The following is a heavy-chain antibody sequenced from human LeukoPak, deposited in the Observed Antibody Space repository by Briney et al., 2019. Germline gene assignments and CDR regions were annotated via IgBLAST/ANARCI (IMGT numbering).Heavy chain of an antibody. Sequence: GGSLRLSCAASGFTFSGYWMHWVRQAPGKGLVWVSRTNPDGSTTTYADSAKGRFTISRGNAKNTLYLQMNSLRAEDTALYYCARETPRGGRYYFDYWGQGALVTVSS. CDR1: GFTFSGYW. CDR3: ARETPRGGRYYFDY. V-gene: IGHV3-74*03. CDR2: TNPDGSTT. D-gene: IGHD3-10*01. J-gene: IGHJ4*02.